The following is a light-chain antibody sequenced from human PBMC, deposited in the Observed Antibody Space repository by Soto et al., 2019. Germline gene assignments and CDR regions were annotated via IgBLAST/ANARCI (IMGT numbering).Light chain of an antibody. J-gene: IGKJ3*01. V-gene: IGKV3-20*01. CDR3: QQFGSSPGFT. CDR2: GAS. Sequence: EIVLTQSPGILSLSPGERATLSCRASQSFNSRYLAWYPQKPGQAPRLLIYGASSRATGIPDRFSGSGSGTDFTLTISRLEPEDFAVYYCQQFGSSPGFTFGPGTKVDIK. CDR1: QSFNSRY.